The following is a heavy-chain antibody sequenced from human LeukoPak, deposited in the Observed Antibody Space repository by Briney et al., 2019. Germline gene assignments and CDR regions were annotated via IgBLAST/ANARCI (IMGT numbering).Heavy chain of an antibody. D-gene: IGHD1/OR15-1a*01. CDR3: ARDNNRGYLKPNAFDI. V-gene: IGHV4-61*02. CDR2: IYTSGST. CDR1: GGSINSGSYY. Sequence: PSETLSLTCTVSGGSINSGSYYWSWIRQPAGKGLEWIGRIYTSGSTSYNPSLKSRVTISVDTSKNQFSLKLSSVTAADTAVYYCARDNNRGYLKPNAFDIWGQGTMVTVSS. J-gene: IGHJ3*02.